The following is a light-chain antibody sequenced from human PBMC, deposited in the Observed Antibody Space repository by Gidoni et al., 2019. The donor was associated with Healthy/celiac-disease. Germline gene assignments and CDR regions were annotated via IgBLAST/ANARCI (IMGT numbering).Light chain of an antibody. V-gene: IGKV3-20*01. Sequence: ELVFTHSPGTLSLSPGERATLSCRASQSVSSSYLAWYQQKPGQAPRLLIYGAASRATGIPDRFSGSGSGTDFTLTISRLEPEDFAVYYCQQYGSSPPYTFGQXTKLEIK. J-gene: IGKJ2*01. CDR3: QQYGSSPPYT. CDR1: QSVSSSY. CDR2: GAA.